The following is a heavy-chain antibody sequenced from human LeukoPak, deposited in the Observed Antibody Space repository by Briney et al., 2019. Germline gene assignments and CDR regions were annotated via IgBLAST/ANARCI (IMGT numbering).Heavy chain of an antibody. CDR1: GGSFSGYY. J-gene: IGHJ6*03. V-gene: IGHV4-34*01. CDR3: ARRSIFGVVPHYYYYYMDV. D-gene: IGHD3-3*01. CDR2: INHSGST. Sequence: SETLSLTCAVYGGSFSGYYWSWIRQPPGKGLEWIGEINHSGSTNYNPSLKSRVTISVDTSKNQFSLKLSSVTAADTAVYYCARRSIFGVVPHYYYYYMDVWGKGTTVTVSS.